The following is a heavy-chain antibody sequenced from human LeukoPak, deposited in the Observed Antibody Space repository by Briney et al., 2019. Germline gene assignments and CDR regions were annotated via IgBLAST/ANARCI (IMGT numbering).Heavy chain of an antibody. Sequence: GSLRLSCAASGFTFSNFWMHWVRQAPGKGLVWVALIYGDGSFTRYADSVKGRFTISRDNSKNALYLQMNSLRAEDTAVYYCAKEGFDSWGQGTLVTVSS. J-gene: IGHJ4*02. V-gene: IGHV3-74*01. CDR2: IYGDGSFT. CDR1: GFTFSNFW. CDR3: AKEGFDS.